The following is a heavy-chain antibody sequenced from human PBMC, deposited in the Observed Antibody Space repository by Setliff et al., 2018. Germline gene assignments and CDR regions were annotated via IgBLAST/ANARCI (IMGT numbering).Heavy chain of an antibody. CDR2: IHPSGGST. J-gene: IGHJ4*02. V-gene: IGHV1-46*01. Sequence: ASVKVSCKASAFTKYYVHWVRQAPGQGLEWMGIIHPSGGSTTYAQKFQGRVTMTRDTSTGTAYMELTSLTSDDTALYYCVRGQGPRTVVAIPFDHWGQGTLVTVSS. CDR1: AFTKYY. D-gene: IGHD3-22*01. CDR3: VRGQGPRTVVAIPFDH.